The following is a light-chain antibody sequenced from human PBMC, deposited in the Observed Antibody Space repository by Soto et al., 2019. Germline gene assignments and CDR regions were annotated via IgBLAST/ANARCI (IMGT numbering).Light chain of an antibody. V-gene: IGKV3-15*01. CDR3: QQYNNWPPYT. J-gene: IGKJ2*01. CDR2: GAS. Sequence: ETVMTQSPVTQSVSPGERVTISCRASQYISSNLAWYQQKPGQAPRLLIYGASTRATGFPARFSGSGSGTEFTLTITGLQSEDFAVYYCQQYNNWPPYTFGQGTKLEIK. CDR1: QYISSN.